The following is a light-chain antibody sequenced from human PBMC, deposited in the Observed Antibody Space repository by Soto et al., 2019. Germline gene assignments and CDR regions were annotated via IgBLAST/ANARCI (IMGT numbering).Light chain of an antibody. CDR2: GAS. Sequence: EIVMTQSPATLSVSPGERATLTCRASQSVSSNLAWYQQKPGQAPRLLIYGASTRATGIPARFSGSGSGTEFTLTISSLQSEDFAAYYCQQYNNWPVTFGQGTKVEIK. CDR3: QQYNNWPVT. J-gene: IGKJ1*01. CDR1: QSVSSN. V-gene: IGKV3-15*01.